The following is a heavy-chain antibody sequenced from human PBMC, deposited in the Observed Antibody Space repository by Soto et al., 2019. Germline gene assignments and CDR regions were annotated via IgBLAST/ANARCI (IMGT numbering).Heavy chain of an antibody. J-gene: IGHJ4*02. V-gene: IGHV4-34*01. CDR1: GGSFSGYY. CDR3: ARERRQWLVPFFDY. D-gene: IGHD6-19*01. Sequence: ASETLSLTCAVYGGSFSGYYWSWIRQPPGKGLEWIGEINHSGSTNYNPSLKSRVTISVDTSKNQFSLKLSSVTAADTAVYYCARERRQWLVPFFDYWGQGTLVTVSS. CDR2: INHSGST.